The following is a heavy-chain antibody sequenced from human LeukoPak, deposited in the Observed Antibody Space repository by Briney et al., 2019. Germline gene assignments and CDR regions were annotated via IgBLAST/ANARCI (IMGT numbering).Heavy chain of an antibody. CDR1: GGSIRGYY. J-gene: IGHJ4*02. Sequence: SETLSLTCTVSGGSIRGYYWSWIRQPPGKGLEWIAHMYYSGSSKYNPYLKSRATISRDTSKNQSSLKLTSVTVADTAVYFCAREGVAAAGAFDNWGQGTLVTVSA. CDR2: MYYSGSS. CDR3: AREGVAAAGAFDN. V-gene: IGHV4-59*01. D-gene: IGHD6-13*01.